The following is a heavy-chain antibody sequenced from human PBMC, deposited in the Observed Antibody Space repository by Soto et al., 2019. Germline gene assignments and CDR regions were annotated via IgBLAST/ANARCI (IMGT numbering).Heavy chain of an antibody. J-gene: IGHJ4*02. D-gene: IGHD6-19*01. Sequence: ASVKVSCKASGYTFTSYDINWVRQATGQGLEWMGWMNPNSGNTGYAQKFQGRVTMTRNTSISTAYMELSSLRSEDTAVYYCARGQHASSGWDFGYWGQGTLVTVSS. CDR1: GYTFTSYD. V-gene: IGHV1-8*01. CDR3: ARGQHASSGWDFGY. CDR2: MNPNSGNT.